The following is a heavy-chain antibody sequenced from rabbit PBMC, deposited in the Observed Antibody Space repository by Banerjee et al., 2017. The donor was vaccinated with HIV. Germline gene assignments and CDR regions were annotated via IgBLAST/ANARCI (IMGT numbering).Heavy chain of an antibody. CDR1: GFSFSSNYW. Sequence: QEQLEESGGDLVKPEGSLTLTCTASGFSFSSNYWICWVRQAPGKGLEWIAGIDTASSGTTYYASWAKGRFTISKTSSTTVTLQMTSLTAADTATYFCARDLPISGGYSFDLWGQGTLVTVS. CDR3: ARDLPISGGYSFDL. J-gene: IGHJ4*01. D-gene: IGHD1-1*01. V-gene: IGHV1S45*01. CDR2: IDTASSGTT.